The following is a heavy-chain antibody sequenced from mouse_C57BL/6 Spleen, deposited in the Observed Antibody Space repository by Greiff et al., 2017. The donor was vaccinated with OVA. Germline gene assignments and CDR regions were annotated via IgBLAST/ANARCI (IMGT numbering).Heavy chain of an antibody. V-gene: IGHV1-64*01. CDR3: ARDVGYDERLAY. D-gene: IGHD2-2*01. CDR1: GYTFTSYW. Sequence: QVQLKQSGAELVKPGASVKLSCKASGYTFTSYWMHWVKQRPGQGLEWIGMIHPNSGSTNYNEKFKSKATLTVDKSSSTAYMQLSSLTSEDSAVYYCARDVGYDERLAYWGQGTLVTVSA. CDR2: IHPNSGST. J-gene: IGHJ3*01.